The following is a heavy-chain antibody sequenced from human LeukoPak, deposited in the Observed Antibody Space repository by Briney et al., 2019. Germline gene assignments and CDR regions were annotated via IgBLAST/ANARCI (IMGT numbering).Heavy chain of an antibody. V-gene: IGHV4-59*01. CDR2: IYYSGST. J-gene: IGHJ4*02. D-gene: IGHD4-17*01. CDR3: ARWGGYGDLYYFDH. Sequence: SETLSLTCTVSGGSISSYYWSWIRQPPGKGLEWIGYIYYSGSTNYNPSLKSRVTISVDTSKNQFSLKLSSVTAADTAVYYCARWGGYGDLYYFDHWGQGTLVTVSS. CDR1: GGSISSYY.